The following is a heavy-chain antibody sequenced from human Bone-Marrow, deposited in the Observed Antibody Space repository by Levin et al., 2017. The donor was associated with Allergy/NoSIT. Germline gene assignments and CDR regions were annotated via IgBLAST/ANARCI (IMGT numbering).Heavy chain of an antibody. Sequence: GGSLRLSCAASGFTFSSYAMHWVRQAPGKGLEWVAVISYDGSNKYYADSVKGRFTISRDNSKNTLYLQMNSLRAEDTAVYYGARDYYDSSGYQVSCGYWGQGTLVTVSS. CDR1: GFTFSSYA. J-gene: IGHJ4*02. D-gene: IGHD3-22*01. CDR2: ISYDGSNK. V-gene: IGHV3-30*04. CDR3: ARDYYDSSGYQVSCGY.